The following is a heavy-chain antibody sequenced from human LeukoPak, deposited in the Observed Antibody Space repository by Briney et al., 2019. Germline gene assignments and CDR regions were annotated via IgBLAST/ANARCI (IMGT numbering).Heavy chain of an antibody. CDR2: INPNSGGT. Sequence: ASVKVSCKASGYTFTGYYMHWVRQATGQGLEWMGWINPNSGGTNYAQKFQGRVTMTRDTSISTAYMELSRLRSDDTAVYYCARGVVVVPAANHYDYWGQGTLVTVSS. CDR3: ARGVVVVPAANHYDY. CDR1: GYTFTGYY. V-gene: IGHV1-2*02. J-gene: IGHJ4*02. D-gene: IGHD2-2*01.